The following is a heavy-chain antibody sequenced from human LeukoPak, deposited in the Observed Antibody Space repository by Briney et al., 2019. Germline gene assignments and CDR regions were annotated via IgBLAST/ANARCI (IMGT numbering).Heavy chain of an antibody. D-gene: IGHD1-26*01. J-gene: IGHJ6*02. CDR3: ARGRSNYYGMDV. CDR1: DGSINSYY. V-gene: IGHV4-59*01. Sequence: SETLSLTCTVSDGSINSYYWNWIRRPPGKGLEWIGYIYYNGNTNYSPSLKSRVTMSVDTSKNLISLKVSSVTAADTAVYYCARGRSNYYGMDVWGQGTTVTVSS. CDR2: IYYNGNT.